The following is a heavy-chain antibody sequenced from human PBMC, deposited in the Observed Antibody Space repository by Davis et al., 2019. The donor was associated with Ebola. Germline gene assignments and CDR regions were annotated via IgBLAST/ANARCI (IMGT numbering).Heavy chain of an antibody. V-gene: IGHV1-46*01. CDR3: ARGITMVRSASWFDP. J-gene: IGHJ5*02. CDR1: GYTFTSYY. CDR2: INPSGGST. Sequence: ASVKVSCKASGYTFTSYYMHWVRQAPGQGLEWMEIINPSGGSTSYAQKFQGRVTMTRDTSTSTAYMELRSLRSDDTAVYYCARGITMVRSASWFDPWGQGTLVTVSS. D-gene: IGHD3-10*01.